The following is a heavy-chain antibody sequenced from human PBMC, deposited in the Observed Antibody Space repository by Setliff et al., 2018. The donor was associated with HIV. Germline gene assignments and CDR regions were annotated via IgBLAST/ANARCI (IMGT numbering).Heavy chain of an antibody. CDR2: IYVRGTT. D-gene: IGHD5-18*01. CDR1: GVSISSGTYY. V-gene: IGHV4-61*09. J-gene: IGHJ4*02. CDR3: GGLSETAMASFDS. Sequence: SETLSLTCTVSGVSISSGTYYWTWMRQPAGKGLEWLGHIYVRGTTNYSSSLKSRVTISADPSKNQFSLKLTSVTAADTAVYYCGGLSETAMASFDSWGQGTLVTVSS.